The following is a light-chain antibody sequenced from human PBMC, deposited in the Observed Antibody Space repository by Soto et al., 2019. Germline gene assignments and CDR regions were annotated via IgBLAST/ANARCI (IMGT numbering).Light chain of an antibody. CDR1: QSIXSD. CDR3: HQRQSGTRT. V-gene: IGKV3-11*01. CDR2: STS. J-gene: IGKJ1*01. Sequence: EIVLTQSPATLSLSLGERATLSCRASQSIXSDLLWAQQKPGEAPRTPXYSTSNRATGIPARLSGSGSGTDFTLTINSLAPEDFAIYYCHQRQSGTRTFGQGTKVDIK.